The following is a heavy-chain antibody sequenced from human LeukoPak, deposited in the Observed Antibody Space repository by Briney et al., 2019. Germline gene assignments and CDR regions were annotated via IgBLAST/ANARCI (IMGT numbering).Heavy chain of an antibody. CDR2: INHSGST. CDR3: ARLPRYCSSTSCYRFRHPRGWFDP. J-gene: IGHJ5*02. V-gene: IGHV4-34*01. CDR1: GGSFSGYY. Sequence: SETLSLTCAVYGGSFSGYYWSWIRQPPGKGLEWIGEINHSGSTNYNPSLKSRVTISVDTSKNQFSLKLSSVTAADTAVYYCARLPRYCSSTSCYRFRHPRGWFDPWGQGTLVTVSS. D-gene: IGHD2-2*02.